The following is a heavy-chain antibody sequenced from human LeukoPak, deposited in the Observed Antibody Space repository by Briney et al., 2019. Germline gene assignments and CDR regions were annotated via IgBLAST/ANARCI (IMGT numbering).Heavy chain of an antibody. CDR3: ARERYDSRWYTFGS. V-gene: IGHV3-30-3*01. CDR2: ISYDESSK. D-gene: IGHD3-22*01. CDR1: GFTFSSYW. J-gene: IGHJ4*02. Sequence: PGGSLRLSCAASGFTFSSYWMNWARQAPGKGLEWVAVISYDESSKYFADSVKGRFTISRDNSKNTLYLLMNSLRAEDTAVYYCARERYDSRWYTFGSWGQGTLVTVSS.